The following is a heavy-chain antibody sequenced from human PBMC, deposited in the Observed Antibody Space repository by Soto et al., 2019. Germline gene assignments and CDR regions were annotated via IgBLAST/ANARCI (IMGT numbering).Heavy chain of an antibody. CDR2: ISAYNGNT. CDR3: ARAPMEHLDYDFWSGYYAPLRFDP. V-gene: IGHV1-18*01. D-gene: IGHD3-3*01. J-gene: IGHJ5*02. CDR1: GYTFTSYG. Sequence: ASVKVSCKASGYTFTSYGISWVRQAPGQGLEWMGWISAYNGNTNYAQKLQGRVTMTTDTSTSTAYMELRSLRSDDPAVYYCARAPMEHLDYDFWSGYYAPLRFDPWGQGCRVTVAS.